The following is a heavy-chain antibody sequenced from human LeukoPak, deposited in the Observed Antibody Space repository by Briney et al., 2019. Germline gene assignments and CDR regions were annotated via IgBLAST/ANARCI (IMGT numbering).Heavy chain of an antibody. CDR2: IHYTGDT. J-gene: IGHJ3*02. V-gene: IGHV4-59*08. CDR1: GDSISSYY. D-gene: IGHD3-10*01. CDR3: ARHDTRGGAFDI. Sequence: SETLSLTCTVSGDSISSYYWSWIRQPPGRGLEWIAYIHYTGDTNYNPSLKSRVTISVDTSKKQFSLKLSSVTAADTAVYYCARHDTRGGAFDIWGQGTMVTVSS.